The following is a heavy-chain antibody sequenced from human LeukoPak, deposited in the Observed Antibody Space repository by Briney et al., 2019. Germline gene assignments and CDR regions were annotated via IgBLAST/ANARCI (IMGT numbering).Heavy chain of an antibody. CDR1: GSSISSAHY. D-gene: IGHD2/OR15-2a*01. J-gene: IGHJ4*02. V-gene: IGHV4-38-2*02. Sequence: SETLSLTCTVSGSSISSAHYWGWIRQSPGKGLEWIGSMYHSGATYYNPSLKGRVTTSVDTSKNQFSLKLSAVTAADTAVYYCAKIVTAGYYYFDSWGQGTLVTVSS. CDR2: MYHSGAT. CDR3: AKIVTAGYYYFDS.